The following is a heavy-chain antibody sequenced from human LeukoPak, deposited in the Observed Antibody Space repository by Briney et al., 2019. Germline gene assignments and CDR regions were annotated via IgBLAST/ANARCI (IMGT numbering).Heavy chain of an antibody. CDR3: ARDLGDFWSGYLKS. CDR1: GFTFSSYG. Sequence: PGGSLRLSCAASGFTFSSYGMHWVRQAPGKGLEWVAFIRYDGSNKYYADSVKGRFTISRDNAKNSLYLQMNSLRAEDTAVYYCARDLGDFWSGYLKSWGQGTMVTVSS. CDR2: IRYDGSNK. J-gene: IGHJ3*01. V-gene: IGHV3-30*02. D-gene: IGHD3-3*01.